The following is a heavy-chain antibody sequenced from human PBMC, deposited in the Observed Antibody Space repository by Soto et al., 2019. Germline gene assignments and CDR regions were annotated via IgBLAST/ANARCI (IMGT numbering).Heavy chain of an antibody. J-gene: IGHJ4*02. CDR3: ARGGKDHLTHYFIDY. CDR2: TRSKAKSYTT. D-gene: IGHD3-10*01. CDR1: GFTLSEYY. V-gene: IGHV3-72*01. Sequence: PGGSLRVSCVVSGFTLSEYYMAWVRQAPGKGLEWIGRTRSKAKSYTTEYAASVRGRFIISRDDSGSSLYLQMNSLETDDTAVYYCARGGKDHLTHYFIDYWGQGTLVTVSS.